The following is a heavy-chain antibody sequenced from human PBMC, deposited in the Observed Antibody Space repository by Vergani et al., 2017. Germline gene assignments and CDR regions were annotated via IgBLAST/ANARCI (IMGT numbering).Heavy chain of an antibody. D-gene: IGHD3-22*01. J-gene: IGHJ3*02. CDR1: GFTFSSYS. CDR2: ISSSSSYI. V-gene: IGHV3-21*01. CDR3: AREFRYYYDVSGQGDAFDI. Sequence: EVQLVESGGGLIQPGGSLRLSCAASGFTFSSYSMNWVRQAPGKGLEWVSSISSSSSYIYYADSVKGRFTISRDNAKNSLYLQMNSLRAEDTAVYYCAREFRYYYDVSGQGDAFDIWGQGAMVTVSS.